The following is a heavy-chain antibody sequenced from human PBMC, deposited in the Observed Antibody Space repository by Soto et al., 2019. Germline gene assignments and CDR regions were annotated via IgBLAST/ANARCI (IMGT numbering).Heavy chain of an antibody. CDR2: ISYDGSNK. CDR1: GFTFSSYG. CDR3: AKDSGGAFDI. V-gene: IGHV3-30*18. Sequence: GESLKISCAASGFTFSSYGMHWVRQAPGKGLEWVAVISYDGSNKYYADSVKGRFTISRDNSKNTLYLQMNSLRAEDTAVYYCAKDSGGAFDIWGQGTMVTVSS. J-gene: IGHJ3*02.